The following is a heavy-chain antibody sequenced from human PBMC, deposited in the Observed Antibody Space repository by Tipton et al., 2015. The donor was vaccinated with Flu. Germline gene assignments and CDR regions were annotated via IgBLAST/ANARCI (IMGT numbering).Heavy chain of an antibody. V-gene: IGHV4-39*01. D-gene: IGHD3-10*02. J-gene: IGHJ4*02. CDR3: ARLSYYDVDLKNFYFDY. CDR1: GGSISDSKSY. CDR2: LYYGGRT. Sequence: TLSLTCSVSGGSISDSKSYWVWIRQPPGKGLEWIASLYYGGRTYYNPSLKSRVTMSVDTSKNQFSLKLNSVTAADTAVYYCARLSYYDVDLKNFYFDYWGQGALVTVSS.